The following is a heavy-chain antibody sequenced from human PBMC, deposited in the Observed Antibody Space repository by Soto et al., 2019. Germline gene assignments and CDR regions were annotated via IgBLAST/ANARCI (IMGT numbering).Heavy chain of an antibody. D-gene: IGHD3-22*01. CDR3: ARDTYSESSGYPDH. CDR2: IDAGNGHT. V-gene: IGHV1-3*01. Sequence: ASVKVSCKASGYIFTRYGMHWVRQAPGQRLEWMGWIDAGNGHTKYSRRLQGRVTITRDTSATTAYMELRSLRSEDTAVYYCARDTYSESSGYPDHWGQGAVVTVSS. CDR1: GYIFTRYG. J-gene: IGHJ5*02.